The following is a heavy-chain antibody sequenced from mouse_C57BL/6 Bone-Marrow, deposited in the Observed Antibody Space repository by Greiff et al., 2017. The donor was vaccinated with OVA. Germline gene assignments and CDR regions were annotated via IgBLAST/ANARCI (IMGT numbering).Heavy chain of an antibody. CDR2: IWTGGGT. J-gene: IGHJ4*01. D-gene: IGHD2-2*01. CDR1: GFSLTSYA. CDR3: ARKGWVRRGAMDY. V-gene: IGHV2-9-1*01. Sequence: VKLVESGPGLVAPSQSLSITCTVSGFSLTSYAISWVRQPPGKGLEWLGVIWTGGGTTYNSALKSRLSISTDNSKSQVFLKMNSLQTNDTARYYCARKGWVRRGAMDYWGQGTSVTVSS.